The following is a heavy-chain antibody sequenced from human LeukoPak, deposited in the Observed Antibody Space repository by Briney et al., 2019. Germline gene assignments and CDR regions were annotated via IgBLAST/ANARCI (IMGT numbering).Heavy chain of an antibody. V-gene: IGHV1-69*04. CDR1: EGTFSSYA. J-gene: IGHJ3*02. D-gene: IGHD3-10*01. CDR3: ARDYSMVRGVFDAFDI. CDR2: IIPILGIA. Sequence: ASVKVSCKASEGTFSSYAISWVRQAPGQGLEWMGRIIPILGIANYAQKFQGRVTITADKSTSTAYMELSSLRSEDTAVYYCARDYSMVRGVFDAFDIWGQGTMVTVSS.